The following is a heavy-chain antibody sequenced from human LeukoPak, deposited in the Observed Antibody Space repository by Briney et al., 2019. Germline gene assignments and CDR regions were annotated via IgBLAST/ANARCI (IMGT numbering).Heavy chain of an antibody. CDR1: GGTFSSYA. CDR2: IIPTFGTA. V-gene: IGHV1-69*06. J-gene: IGHJ6*03. CDR3: ARGYCSGGSCYGVGYYYYMDV. Sequence: ASVKVSCKASGGTFSSYAISWVRQAPGQGLEWMGGIIPTFGTANYAQKFQGRVTITADKSTSTAYMELSSLRSEDTAVYYCARGYCSGGSCYGVGYYYYMDVWGKGTTVTVSS. D-gene: IGHD2-15*01.